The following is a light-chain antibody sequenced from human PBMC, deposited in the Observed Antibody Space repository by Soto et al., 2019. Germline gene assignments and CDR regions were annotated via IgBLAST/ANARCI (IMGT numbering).Light chain of an antibody. CDR1: SSNIGSNT. Sequence: QSVLTQPPSASGTPGQRVTISCSGSSSNIGSNTVNWYQQLPGTAPKLLIYYNNQRPSGVPDRFSASKSDTSASLAISRLQSEDEADYYCAAWDDSLDGPVFGGGTKLTVL. V-gene: IGLV1-44*01. J-gene: IGLJ2*01. CDR3: AAWDDSLDGPV. CDR2: YNN.